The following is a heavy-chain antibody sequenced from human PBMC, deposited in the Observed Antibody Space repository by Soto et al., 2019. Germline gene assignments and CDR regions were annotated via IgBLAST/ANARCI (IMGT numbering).Heavy chain of an antibody. CDR1: GYTFTSYG. D-gene: IGHD3-3*01. CDR3: ARDRARYEGNYDFWSGYYREPSNWFDP. CDR2: ISAYSGNT. V-gene: IGHV1-18*01. J-gene: IGHJ5*02. Sequence: ASVKVSCKASGYTFTSYGISWVRQAPGQGLEWMGWISAYSGNTNYAQKLQGRVTMTTDTSTSTAYMELRSLRSDDTAVYYCARDRARYEGNYDFWSGYYREPSNWFDPWGQGTLVTVSS.